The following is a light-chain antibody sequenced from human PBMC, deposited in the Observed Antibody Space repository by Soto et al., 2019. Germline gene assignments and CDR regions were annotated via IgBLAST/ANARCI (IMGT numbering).Light chain of an antibody. CDR1: SGHSSYA. CDR2: LDSDGSH. CDR3: QTWGTGIHVV. J-gene: IGLJ2*01. V-gene: IGLV4-69*01. Sequence: QLVLTQSPSASASXGASVXLXXTLSSGHSSYAIAWHQQQPEKGPRYLMKLDSDGSHTKGDAIPDRFSGSSSGAERYLTISSLQSEDEADYYCQTWGTGIHVVFGGGTKLTVL.